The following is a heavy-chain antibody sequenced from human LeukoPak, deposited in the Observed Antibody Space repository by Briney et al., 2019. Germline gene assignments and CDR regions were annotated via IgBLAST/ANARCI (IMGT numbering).Heavy chain of an antibody. Sequence: GGSLRLSCAASGFTVSSHRMHWVRQAPGKGLVWVSCVSTDGSTTNYADSVKGRFTISRDNAKNTLYLQMNSLRVEDTAVYYCARDTNGLAYWGLGTRVTVSS. CDR2: VSTDGSTT. CDR1: GFTVSSHR. V-gene: IGHV3-74*01. D-gene: IGHD2-8*01. CDR3: ARDTNGLAY. J-gene: IGHJ4*02.